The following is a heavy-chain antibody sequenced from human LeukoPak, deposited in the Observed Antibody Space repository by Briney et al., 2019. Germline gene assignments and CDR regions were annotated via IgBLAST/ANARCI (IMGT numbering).Heavy chain of an antibody. J-gene: IGHJ4*02. Sequence: SETLSLTSTVSGGSISCYYWIWIRQPPGQGLEGRGYTYYSGRTNDNPSLKSRVTISVNTFKNQFSVMMSSVTAADTAVYYCASGFDYYDSSGYYHHYFDYWGQGTLVTVSS. CDR2: TYYSGRT. CDR3: ASGFDYYDSSGYYHHYFDY. CDR1: GGSISCYY. V-gene: IGHV4-59*01. D-gene: IGHD3-22*01.